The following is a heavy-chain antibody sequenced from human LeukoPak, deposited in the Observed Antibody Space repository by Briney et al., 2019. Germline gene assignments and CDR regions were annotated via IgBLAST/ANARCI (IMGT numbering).Heavy chain of an antibody. J-gene: IGHJ3*02. CDR1: GGSISGQY. Sequence: PSETLSLTCTVSGGSISGQYWSWIRQPPGKGLEWIGFVSYSGSTNYNPSLNGRVTISLDTSKNQFSLRLNSVTAADTAIYYCARDGAFDIWGQGTMVTVSP. V-gene: IGHV4-59*11. CDR3: ARDGAFDI. CDR2: VSYSGST.